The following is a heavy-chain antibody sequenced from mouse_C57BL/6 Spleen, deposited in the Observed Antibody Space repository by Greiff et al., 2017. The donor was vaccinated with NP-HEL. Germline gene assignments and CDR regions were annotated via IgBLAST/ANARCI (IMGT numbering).Heavy chain of an antibody. Sequence: VQLQQSGPELVKPGASVKISCKASGYSFTGYYMNWVKQSPEKSLEWIGEINPSTGGTTYNQKFKAKATLTVDKSSSTAYMQLKSLTSEDSAVYYCARRIAQAYAMDYWGQGTSVTVSS. V-gene: IGHV1-42*01. D-gene: IGHD3-2*02. CDR1: GYSFTGYY. J-gene: IGHJ4*01. CDR3: ARRIAQAYAMDY. CDR2: INPSTGGT.